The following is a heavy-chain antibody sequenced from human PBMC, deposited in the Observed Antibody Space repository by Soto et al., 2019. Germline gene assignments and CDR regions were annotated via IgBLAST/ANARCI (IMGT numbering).Heavy chain of an antibody. Sequence: SETLSLTCTVSGGSISSSRYYWGWIRQPPGKGLEWIGSIYYSGSTYYNPSLKSRVTISVDTSKNQFSLKLSSVTAADTAVYYCASTYYDFWSGYPFDYWGQGTLVTVS. J-gene: IGHJ4*02. CDR1: GGSISSSRYY. CDR3: ASTYYDFWSGYPFDY. V-gene: IGHV4-39*01. D-gene: IGHD3-3*01. CDR2: IYYSGST.